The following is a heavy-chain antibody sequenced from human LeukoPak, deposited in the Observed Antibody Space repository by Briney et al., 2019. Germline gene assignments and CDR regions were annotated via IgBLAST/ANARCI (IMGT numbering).Heavy chain of an antibody. V-gene: IGHV3-30-3*01. CDR1: GFTFSSYA. CDR2: ISYDGSNK. J-gene: IGHJ4*02. Sequence: GGSLRLSCAASGFTFSSYAMHWVRQAPGKGLEWVAVISYDGSNKYYADSVKGRFTISRDNSKNTLYLQMNSLRAEDTALYHCARGRGDYWGQGTLVTVSS. D-gene: IGHD3-10*01. CDR3: ARGRGDY.